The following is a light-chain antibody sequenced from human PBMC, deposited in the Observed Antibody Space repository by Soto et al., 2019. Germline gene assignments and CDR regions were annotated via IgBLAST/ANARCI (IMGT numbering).Light chain of an antibody. V-gene: IGKV3-20*01. J-gene: IGKJ4*01. CDR1: HFVASGY. Sequence: EVVVTQSPDTLSLSPGERATLSCRASHFVASGYLAWYQQKPGQAPRLVIYGASRRVTGIPDRFSGTGSGTDFTLTISNLEPEDSAVYHCQQYGSAPLSFGGGTKVEIK. CDR3: QQYGSAPLS. CDR2: GAS.